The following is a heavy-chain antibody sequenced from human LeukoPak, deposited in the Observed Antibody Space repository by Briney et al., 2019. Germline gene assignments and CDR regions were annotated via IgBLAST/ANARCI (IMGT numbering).Heavy chain of an antibody. V-gene: IGHV4-39*01. J-gene: IGHJ1*01. Sequence: PSETLSLTCSVSGDSVSRSDSYWDWIRLPPGKGLEWIGTIYYSGRIYYSPSLKSRVTMSVDPSNNQFSLNLRSVTAADTALYYCARRRYYDGSGYLEWGQGTLLSVSS. CDR2: IYYSGRI. D-gene: IGHD3-22*01. CDR1: GDSVSRSDSY. CDR3: ARRRYYDGSGYLE.